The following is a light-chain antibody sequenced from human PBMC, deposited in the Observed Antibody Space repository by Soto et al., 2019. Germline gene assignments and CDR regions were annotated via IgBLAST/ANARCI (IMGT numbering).Light chain of an antibody. CDR3: QQYNNWLRA. Sequence: IVRPHSPATLSLSPGERATLSCMAIQSRSSILAWYLHMPGQAPRLLIYGASTRATGVPARFSGSGSGTEFTLTISSLQSEDFAFYYCQQYNNWLRAFGQGTKVAIK. V-gene: IGKV3-15*01. J-gene: IGKJ1*01. CDR1: QSRSSI. CDR2: GAS.